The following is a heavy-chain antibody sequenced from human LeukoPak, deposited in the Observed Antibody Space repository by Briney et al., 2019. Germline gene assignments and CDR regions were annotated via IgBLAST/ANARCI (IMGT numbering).Heavy chain of an antibody. CDR2: VSPSSGHT. J-gene: IGHJ3*01. CDR3: ARDLIVVVGDVFDL. CDR1: GYTFTNCG. Sequence: GASVKVSCKAFGYTFTNCGITWLRQAPGQGLEWMGWVSPSSGHTNYTQNLQDRVTMTTDTPTNTAYMELRSLRSDDTAVYYCARDLIVVVGDVFDLWGQGTMVTVSS. V-gene: IGHV1-18*01. D-gene: IGHD3-22*01.